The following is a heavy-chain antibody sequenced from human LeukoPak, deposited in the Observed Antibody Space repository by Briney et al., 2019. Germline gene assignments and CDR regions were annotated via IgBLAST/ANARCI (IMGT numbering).Heavy chain of an antibody. V-gene: IGHV1-18*01. Sequence: ASVKVSCKTCGYYFSTYSINWVRQVPGQGLEWVGWINCDNGNTNYAQKFQGRVTMTTDTPTTTAYMELGSLTSDDTAVYYCAREWKGGDNWGQGSLVTVSS. CDR2: INCDNGNT. CDR3: AREWKGGDN. J-gene: IGHJ4*02. D-gene: IGHD1-1*01. CDR1: GYYFSTYS.